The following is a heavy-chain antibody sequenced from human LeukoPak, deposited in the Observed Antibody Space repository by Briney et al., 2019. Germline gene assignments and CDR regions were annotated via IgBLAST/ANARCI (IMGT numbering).Heavy chain of an antibody. V-gene: IGHV4-39*01. Sequence: PSETLSLTCTVSGGSISSSSYYWGWIRQPPGKGLEWIGSIYFSGSTYCNPSLKSRVTISIDTSKNQFSLKLSSVTAADTAVYYCARHPYSGSPFDYWGQGTLVTVSS. CDR1: GGSISSSSYY. CDR3: ARHPYSGSPFDY. CDR2: IYFSGST. D-gene: IGHD1-26*01. J-gene: IGHJ4*02.